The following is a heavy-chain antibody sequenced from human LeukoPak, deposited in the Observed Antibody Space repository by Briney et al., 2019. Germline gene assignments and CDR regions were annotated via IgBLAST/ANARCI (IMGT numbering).Heavy chain of an antibody. D-gene: IGHD2-21*02. CDR1: GYTFTGYY. Sequence: ASVKVSCKASGYTFTGYYVHWVRQAPGQGLEWMGRINPNSGDTNYARKFQGRVTMTRDTSISTAYMELSRLRSDDTAVYYCARDYCGGDCFPDYWGQGTLVTVSS. CDR2: INPNSGDT. V-gene: IGHV1-2*06. CDR3: ARDYCGGDCFPDY. J-gene: IGHJ4*02.